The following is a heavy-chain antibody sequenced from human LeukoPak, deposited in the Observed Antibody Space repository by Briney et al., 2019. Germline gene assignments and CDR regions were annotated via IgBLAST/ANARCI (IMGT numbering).Heavy chain of an antibody. V-gene: IGHV4-39*07. CDR1: GGSISSSSYY. J-gene: IGHJ4*02. CDR3: AKDRDVNYDILTGYLPTDDY. CDR2: IYYSGST. D-gene: IGHD3-9*01. Sequence: SETLSLTCTVSGGSISSSSYYWGWIRQPPGKGLEWIGSIYYSGSTYYNPSLKSRVTISVDTSKNQFSLKLSSVTAADTAVYYCAKDRDVNYDILTGYLPTDDYWGQGTLVTVSS.